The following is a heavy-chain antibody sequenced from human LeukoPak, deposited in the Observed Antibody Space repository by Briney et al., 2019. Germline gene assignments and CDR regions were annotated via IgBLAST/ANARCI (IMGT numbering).Heavy chain of an antibody. CDR3: ARDGHYYYYYGMDV. V-gene: IGHV1-3*01. CDR2: INAGNGNT. J-gene: IGHJ6*02. CDR1: GYTFTSYA. Sequence: WASVKVSCKASGYTFTSYAMHWVRQAPGQRLEWMGWINAGNGNTKYSQKFQSRVTITRDTSASTAYMELSSLRSEDTAVYYCARDGHYYYYYGMDVWGQGTTVTVSS.